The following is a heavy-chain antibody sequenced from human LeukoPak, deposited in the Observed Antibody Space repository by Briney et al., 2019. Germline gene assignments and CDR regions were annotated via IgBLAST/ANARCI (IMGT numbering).Heavy chain of an antibody. CDR3: SRRDKDDYYYGMDV. CDR2: IRSKANNYAA. J-gene: IGHJ6*02. CDR1: GFTFSGSA. Sequence: GGSLRLSCAASGFTFSGSAVHWVRQASGKGLEWIGRIRSKANNYAAAYAASVKGRFTIFRDDSKNTAYLQMNSLKTEDTAVYYCSRRDKDDYYYGMDVWGQGTTVTVSS. V-gene: IGHV3-73*01.